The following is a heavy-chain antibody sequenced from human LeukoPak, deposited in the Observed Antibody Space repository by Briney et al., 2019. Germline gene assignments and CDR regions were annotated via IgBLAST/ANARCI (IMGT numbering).Heavy chain of an antibody. V-gene: IGHV4-59*01. J-gene: IGHJ4*01. Sequence: PSETLSLTCTVFGDSISTFYWSWIRQPAGKGLEWIGNIYNRGSTNYNPSLKSRVTISLDTSKNQFSLKLSSVTAADTAVYYCAGVYPSYFDYWGQGTLVTVSS. CDR1: GDSISTFY. CDR3: AGVYPSYFDY. CDR2: IYNRGST.